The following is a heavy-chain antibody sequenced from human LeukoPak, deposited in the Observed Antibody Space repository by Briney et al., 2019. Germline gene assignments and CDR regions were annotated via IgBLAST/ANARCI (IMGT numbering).Heavy chain of an antibody. Sequence: PSETLSLTCTVSGGSISSSSYYWGWIRQPPGKGLEWIGSIYYSGSTYYNPSLKSRVTISVDTSKNQFSLKLSSVTAADTAVYYCARIERITIFGVVTLGAFDIWGQGTMVTVSS. CDR1: GGSISSSSYY. J-gene: IGHJ3*02. V-gene: IGHV4-39*01. CDR2: IYYSGST. CDR3: ARIERITIFGVVTLGAFDI. D-gene: IGHD3-3*01.